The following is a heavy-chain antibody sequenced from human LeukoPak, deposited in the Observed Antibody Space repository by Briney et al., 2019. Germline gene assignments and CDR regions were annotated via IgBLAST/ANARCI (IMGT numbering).Heavy chain of an antibody. CDR2: IYHSGST. D-gene: IGHD3-3*01. CDR1: GYSISSGYY. Sequence: SETLSLTCTVSGYSISSGYYWGWIRQPPGKGLEWIGSIYHSGSTYYSPSLKSRVTISVDTSKNQFSLKLSSVTAADTAVYYCARSGSLRFLEWFHAFDIWGQGTMVTVS. J-gene: IGHJ3*02. CDR3: ARSGSLRFLEWFHAFDI. V-gene: IGHV4-38-2*02.